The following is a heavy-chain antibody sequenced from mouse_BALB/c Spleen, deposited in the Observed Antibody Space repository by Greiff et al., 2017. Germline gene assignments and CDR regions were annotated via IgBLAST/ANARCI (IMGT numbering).Heavy chain of an antibody. CDR2: ISNGGGST. D-gene: IGHD2-1*01. CDR1: GFTFSSYT. J-gene: IGHJ4*01. V-gene: IGHV5-12-2*01. Sequence: EVHLVESGGGLVQPGGSLKLSCAASGFTFSSYTMSWVRQTPEKRLEWVAYISNGGGSTYYPDTVKGRFTISRDNAKNTLYLQMSSLKSEDTAMYYCARQNGNYVSYYAMDYWGQGTSVTVSS. CDR3: ARQNGNYVSYYAMDY.